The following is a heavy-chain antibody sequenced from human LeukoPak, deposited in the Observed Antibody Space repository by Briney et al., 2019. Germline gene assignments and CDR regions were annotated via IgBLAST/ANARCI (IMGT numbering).Heavy chain of an antibody. CDR1: GGTFSSYA. CDR2: MNPDSGDT. D-gene: IGHD6-13*01. J-gene: IGHJ4*02. CDR3: ARGLGDYNTNWFPVSGY. Sequence: ASVKVSCKASGGTFSSYAISWVRQATGQGLEWMGWMNPDSGDTNYAQKFQGRVTMTRNTSISTAYMELSSLGSEDTAIYYCARGLGDYNTNWFPVSGYWGQGTLVTVSS. V-gene: IGHV1-8*02.